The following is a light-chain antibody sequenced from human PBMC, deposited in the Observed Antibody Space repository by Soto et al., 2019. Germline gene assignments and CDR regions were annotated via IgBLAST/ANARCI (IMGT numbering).Light chain of an antibody. J-gene: IGLJ7*01. CDR1: SSDVGNYNL. V-gene: IGLV2-23*02. CDR2: EVS. CDR3: CSYAGSSSAV. Sequence: QSALAQPASVSGSPGQSITISCTGTSSDVGNYNLVSWYQQYPGKAPKLMIYEVSKRPSGVSNRFSGSKSGNTASLTISGLQAEDEADYYCCSYAGSSSAVFGGGTQLTVL.